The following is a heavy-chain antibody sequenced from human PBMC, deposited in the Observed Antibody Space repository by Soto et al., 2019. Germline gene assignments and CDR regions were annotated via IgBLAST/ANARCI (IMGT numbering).Heavy chain of an antibody. D-gene: IGHD2-8*02. CDR2: INSDGSST. CDR1: GFTFSSYW. J-gene: IGHJ4*02. Sequence: EVQLVESGGDLVQPGGSLGLSCAASGFTFSSYWMHWVRQTPGKGLEWVSRINSDGSSTSYAGSVKGRFTISRDNGKNTVYLQLNILRVEDTAVYYCAGEIGYCTGGTGLGHWGQGTLVTVSS. CDR3: AGEIGYCTGGTGLGH. V-gene: IGHV3-74*01.